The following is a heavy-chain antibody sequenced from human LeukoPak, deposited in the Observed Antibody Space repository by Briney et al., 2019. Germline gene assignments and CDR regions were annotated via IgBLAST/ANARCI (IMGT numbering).Heavy chain of an antibody. CDR3: ARHFLSGDGYNPFDY. CDR2: IYYSGST. V-gene: IGHV4-59*08. J-gene: IGHJ4*02. Sequence: SETLSLTCTVSGGSLRSYYWSWIRQPPGKGLEWVGYIYYSGSTNYKPSLKSRVTISVDTSKNQFSLKLSSVTAADTAVYYCARHFLSGDGYNPFDYWGQGTLVTVSS. D-gene: IGHD5-24*01. CDR1: GGSLRSYY.